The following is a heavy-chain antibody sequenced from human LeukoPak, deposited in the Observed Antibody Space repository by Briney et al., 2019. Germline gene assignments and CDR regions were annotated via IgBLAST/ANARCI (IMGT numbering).Heavy chain of an antibody. V-gene: IGHV1-2*02. CDR1: GYTFTDYY. CDR2: IYPNRGGT. J-gene: IGHJ4*02. CDR3: ARAYDGSGNLDY. Sequence: ASVKVSCKGSGYTFTDYYMHWVRQAPGQGLEWMGWIYPNRGGTNYAQKFQGRVTMTRDTSINTAYMERSRLRSDDTAVYYCARAYDGSGNLDYWGQGTLVTVSS. D-gene: IGHD3-22*01.